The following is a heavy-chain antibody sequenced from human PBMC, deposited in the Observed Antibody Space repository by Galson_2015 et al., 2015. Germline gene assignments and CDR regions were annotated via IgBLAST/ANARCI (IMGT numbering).Heavy chain of an antibody. CDR1: GGSFSGYY. V-gene: IGHV4-34*01. D-gene: IGHD2-15*01. Sequence: SETLSLTCAVYGGSFSGYYWSWIRQPPGKGLEWIGEINHSGSTNYNPSLKSRVTISVDTSKNQFSLKLSSVTAADTAVYYCARTVVRNSFDYWGQGTLVTVSS. J-gene: IGHJ4*02. CDR3: ARTVVRNSFDY. CDR2: INHSGST.